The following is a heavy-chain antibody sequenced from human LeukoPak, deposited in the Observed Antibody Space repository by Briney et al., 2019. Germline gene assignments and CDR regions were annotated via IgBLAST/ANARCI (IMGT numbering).Heavy chain of an antibody. J-gene: IGHJ4*02. CDR3: AKMEVYGSSTSCHTFDY. V-gene: IGHV3-23*01. CDR2: ISGSGGST. D-gene: IGHD2-2*01. Sequence: GGSLRLSCAASGFTFSSYSMNWVRQAPGKGLEWVSAISGSGGSTYYADSVKGRFTISRDNSKNTLYLQMNSLRAEDTAVYYCAKMEVYGSSTSCHTFDYWGQGTLVTVSS. CDR1: GFTFSSYS.